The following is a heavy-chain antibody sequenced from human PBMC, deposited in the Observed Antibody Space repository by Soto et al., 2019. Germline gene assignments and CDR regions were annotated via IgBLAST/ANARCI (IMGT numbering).Heavy chain of an antibody. J-gene: IGHJ5*02. D-gene: IGHD3-10*02. Sequence: SESLSLTCTVSGGSICSYYWSWIRQPPGKGLERNGYIYYSGSTNYNPSLKSRVTITVDKSKNQFSLKLSSVTAEDTAVYYWARDLFRVAIFGPWGQGTLVTVSS. CDR3: ARDLFRVAIFGP. V-gene: IGHV4-59*01. CDR1: GGSICSYY. CDR2: IYYSGST.